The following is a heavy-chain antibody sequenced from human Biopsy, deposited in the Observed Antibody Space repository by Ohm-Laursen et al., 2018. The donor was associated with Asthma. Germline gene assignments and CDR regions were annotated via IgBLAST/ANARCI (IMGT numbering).Heavy chain of an antibody. J-gene: IGHJ4*02. D-gene: IGHD6-19*01. CDR2: ISYDGSSI. CDR3: AGEGVAGTHIED. Sequence: SLRLSCAATRFTYEMHWVRQAPGKGLEWVAVISYDGSSIYYADSVKGRFTISRDNSKNTLSLQMNSLTAEDTAVYYCAGEGVAGTHIEDWGQGTLVTVSS. V-gene: IGHV3-30-3*01. CDR1: RFTYE.